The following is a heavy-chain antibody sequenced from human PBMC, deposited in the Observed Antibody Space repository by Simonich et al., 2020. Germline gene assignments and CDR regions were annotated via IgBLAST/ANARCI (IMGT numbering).Heavy chain of an antibody. D-gene: IGHD6-13*01. V-gene: IGHV4-39*01. J-gene: IGHJ3*02. CDR1: GGSISSSSYY. CDR3: ARHAGFAFDI. CDR2: IYYGGST. Sequence: QLQLQESGPGLVKPSETLSLTCTVSGGSISSSSYYWGGIRQPPGKGLEWIGSIYYGGSTYYNPSLKRRVTISVDTSKNQFSLKLSSVTAADTAVYYCARHAGFAFDIWGQGTMVTVSS.